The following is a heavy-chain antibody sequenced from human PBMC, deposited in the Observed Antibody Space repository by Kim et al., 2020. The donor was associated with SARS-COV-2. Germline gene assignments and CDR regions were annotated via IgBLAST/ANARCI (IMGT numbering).Heavy chain of an antibody. CDR2: IWYDGSNK. J-gene: IGHJ5*02. CDR3: AREGQYSSSSWYGTDYNWFDP. V-gene: IGHV3-33*01. Sequence: GGSLRLSCAASGFTFSSYGMHWVRQAPGKGLEWVAVIWYDGSNKYYADSVKGRFTISRDNSKNTLYLQMNSLRAEDTAVYYCAREGQYSSSSWYGTDYNWFDPWGQGTLVTVSS. D-gene: IGHD6-13*01. CDR1: GFTFSSYG.